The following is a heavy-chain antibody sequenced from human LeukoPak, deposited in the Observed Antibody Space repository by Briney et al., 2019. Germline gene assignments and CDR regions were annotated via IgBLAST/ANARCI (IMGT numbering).Heavy chain of an antibody. CDR3: ARARKYDFWSGYYPLTYYYYYGMDV. V-gene: IGHV1-8*01. CDR1: GYTFTSYD. J-gene: IGHJ6*02. Sequence: ASVKVSCKASGYTFTSYDINWVRQATGQGLEWMGWMNPNSGNTGYAQKFQGRVTMTRNTSISTAYMELSSLRSEDTAVYYCARARKYDFWSGYYPLTYYYYYGMDVWGRGTTVTVSS. CDR2: MNPNSGNT. D-gene: IGHD3-3*01.